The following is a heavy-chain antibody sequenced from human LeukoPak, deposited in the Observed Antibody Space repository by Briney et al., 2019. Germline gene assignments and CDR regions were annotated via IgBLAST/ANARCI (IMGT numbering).Heavy chain of an antibody. CDR2: IKPDGTTK. Sequence: WGSLRLSCAASGFPFSSHSMTWVRQAPGKGLEWVANIKPDGTTKFYVDSVKGRFTISRDNALNSLYLQMNSLRAEDTAIYYCARSIPYGTTWYGRSDYWGQGTLVTVSS. D-gene: IGHD6-13*01. V-gene: IGHV3-7*03. J-gene: IGHJ4*02. CDR1: GFPFSSHS. CDR3: ARSIPYGTTWYGRSDY.